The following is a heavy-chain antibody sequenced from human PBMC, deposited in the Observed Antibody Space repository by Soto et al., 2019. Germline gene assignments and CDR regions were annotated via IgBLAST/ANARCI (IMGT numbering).Heavy chain of an antibody. CDR2: IYWDDAK. D-gene: IGHD6-6*01. CDR1: GFSLSTSGVG. J-gene: IGHJ5*02. CDR3: AQGPGGSSSSRFDP. V-gene: IGHV2-5*02. Sequence: QITLKESGPTLVKPTQTLTLTCTFSGFSLSTSGVGVGWIRQPPGKALEWLALIYWDDAKRYSPSLKSRLTTTKDTTKNQVVITMTNMDPVDTATYYCAQGPGGSSSSRFDPWGQGTLVTVSS.